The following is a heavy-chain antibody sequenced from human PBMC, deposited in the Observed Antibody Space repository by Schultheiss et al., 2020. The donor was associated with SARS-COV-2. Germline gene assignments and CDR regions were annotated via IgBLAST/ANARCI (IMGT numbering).Heavy chain of an antibody. CDR2: IYTSGVT. V-gene: IGHV4-61*09. J-gene: IGHJ4*02. CDR3: ARWDTYYDFWSGYYVEGYFDY. D-gene: IGHD3-3*01. Sequence: SETLSLTCTVSGGSIGSGSYYWIWIRQPAGKGLEWIGHIYTSGVTNYNPSLQSRATISLDTSKNQFSLSLTSVTAADTAVYYCARWDTYYDFWSGYYVEGYFDYWGQGTLVTVSS. CDR1: GGSIGSGSYY.